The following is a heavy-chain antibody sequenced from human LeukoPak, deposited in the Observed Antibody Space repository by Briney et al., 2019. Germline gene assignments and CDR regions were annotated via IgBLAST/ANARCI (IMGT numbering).Heavy chain of an antibody. Sequence: SETLSLTCTVSGGSISSYYWSWIRQPAGKGLEWIGRIYTSGSTNYNPSLKSRATMSVDTSKNQFSLQLNSVTPEDTAVYYCAREGNTGITGMQFDAFDIWGQGTMVTVSS. CDR1: GGSISSYY. CDR2: IYTSGST. CDR3: AREGNTGITGMQFDAFDI. J-gene: IGHJ3*02. D-gene: IGHD1-20*01. V-gene: IGHV4-4*07.